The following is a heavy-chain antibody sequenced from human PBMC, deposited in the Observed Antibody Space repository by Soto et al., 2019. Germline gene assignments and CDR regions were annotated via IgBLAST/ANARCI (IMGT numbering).Heavy chain of an antibody. V-gene: IGHV4-59*07. CDR2: IYYSGST. J-gene: IGHJ3*02. D-gene: IGHD1-1*01. Sequence: SDTLSLTYTVSGGWISSYYWSLIRQPQGKGLEWIGYIYYSGSTNYNPSLKRRVTISVDTSKNRFSLNLSSVTAADTALYYCARSPSLRSLQVTGAFEIWRQGTMVTVSS. CDR3: ARSPSLRSLQVTGAFEI. CDR1: GGWISSYY.